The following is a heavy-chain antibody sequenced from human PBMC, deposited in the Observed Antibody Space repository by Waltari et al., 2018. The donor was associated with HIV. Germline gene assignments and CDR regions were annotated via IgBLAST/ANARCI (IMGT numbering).Heavy chain of an antibody. CDR1: GCPFSRDG. V-gene: IGHV3-33*01. CDR2: IWYDGSNK. Sequence: QVQLVESGGGVVQPGRSLRLSCAASGCPFSRDGMHWVRQAPGKGLEWVAVIWYDGSNKYYADSVKGRFTISRDNSKNTLYLQMNSLRAEDTAVYYCARDQDCVDYWGQGTLVTVSS. D-gene: IGHD2-21*01. J-gene: IGHJ4*02. CDR3: ARDQDCVDY.